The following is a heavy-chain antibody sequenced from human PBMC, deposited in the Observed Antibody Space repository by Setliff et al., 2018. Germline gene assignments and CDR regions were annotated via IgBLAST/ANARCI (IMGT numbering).Heavy chain of an antibody. CDR3: AREGGDGDSSGYYPPLDY. J-gene: IGHJ4*02. CDR2: TIPMFGST. Sequence: SVKVSCKASGDTFRSYGISWVRQAPGQGLEWMGGTIPMFGSTSYAQKFQGRVTIITDESTSTAYMELRSLRSDDTAIYYCAREGGDGDSSGYYPPLDYWGQGTLVTVSS. CDR1: GDTFRSYG. D-gene: IGHD3-22*01. V-gene: IGHV1-69*05.